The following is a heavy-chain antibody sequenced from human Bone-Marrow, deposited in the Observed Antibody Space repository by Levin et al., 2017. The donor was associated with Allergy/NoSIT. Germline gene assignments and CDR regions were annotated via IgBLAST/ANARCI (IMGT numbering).Heavy chain of an antibody. D-gene: IGHD3-9*01. CDR2: ISSNGGST. V-gene: IGHV3-64D*06. Sequence: RAGGSLRLSCSASGFTFSSYAMHWVRQAPGKGLEYVSAISSNGGSTYYADSVKGRFTISRDNSKNTLYLQMSSLRAEDTAVYYCVLGDYDILTGSSAISNTNAFDIWGQGTMVTVSS. CDR1: GFTFSSYA. J-gene: IGHJ3*02. CDR3: VLGDYDILTGSSAISNTNAFDI.